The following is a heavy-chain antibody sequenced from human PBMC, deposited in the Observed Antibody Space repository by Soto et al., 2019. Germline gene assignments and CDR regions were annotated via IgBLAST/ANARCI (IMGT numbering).Heavy chain of an antibody. CDR1: GYSFTNYW. Sequence: PGASLKISCEGSGYSFTNYWIGWVRQMPGKGLEWMGVIFPGDSDIRYSPSFQGQVTISADKSISTAYLQWNSLKASDTAMYYCARHGQLTKYYHYQYGLDSRGQGTTVTV. D-gene: IGHD1-1*01. J-gene: IGHJ6*02. CDR2: IFPGDSDI. V-gene: IGHV5-51*01. CDR3: ARHGQLTKYYHYQYGLDS.